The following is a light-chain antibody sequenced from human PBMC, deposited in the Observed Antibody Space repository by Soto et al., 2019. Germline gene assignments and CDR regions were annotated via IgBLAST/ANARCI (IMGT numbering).Light chain of an antibody. J-gene: IGKJ1*01. CDR1: QSVSSSY. V-gene: IGKV3-20*01. CDR2: GAS. Sequence: EIVLTQSPGTLSLSPGERATLSCRASQSVSSSYLAWYQQKPGQAPRLLIYGASRRATGIPARFSGSGSGTDFTLTISRLEPEDFAVYYCQQYGSSPWTFGQGTKVDIK. CDR3: QQYGSSPWT.